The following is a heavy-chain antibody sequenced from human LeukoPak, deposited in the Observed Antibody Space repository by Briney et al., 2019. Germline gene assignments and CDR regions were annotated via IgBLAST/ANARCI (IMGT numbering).Heavy chain of an antibody. J-gene: IGHJ4*02. D-gene: IGHD3-3*01. V-gene: IGHV3-23*01. Sequence: GGSLRLSCAASGFTFSSYSMNWVRQAPGKGLEWVSAISGSGGSTYYADSVKGRFTISRDNSKNTLYLQMNSLRAEDTAVYYCAKARTFGVVIIRDFDYWGQGTLVTVSS. CDR3: AKARTFGVVIIRDFDY. CDR2: ISGSGGST. CDR1: GFTFSSYS.